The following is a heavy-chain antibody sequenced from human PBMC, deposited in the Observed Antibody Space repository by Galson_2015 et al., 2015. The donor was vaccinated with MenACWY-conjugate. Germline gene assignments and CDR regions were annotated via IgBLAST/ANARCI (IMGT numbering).Heavy chain of an antibody. D-gene: IGHD3/OR15-3a*01. J-gene: IGHJ4*02. CDR1: GFTFSNSW. CDR3: AAWTADGNY. V-gene: IGHV3-7*01. Sequence: SLRLSCAASGFTFSNSWMNWIRQAPGSGLEWVANINPEGSRGTYVDSVKGRFNISSDNAENSVYLEMNSLIPEDTAVFYCAAWTADGNYWAQGTLVTVSS. CDR2: INPEGSRG.